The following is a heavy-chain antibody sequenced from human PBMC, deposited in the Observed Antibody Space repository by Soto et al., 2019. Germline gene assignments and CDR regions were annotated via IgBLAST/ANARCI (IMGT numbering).Heavy chain of an antibody. CDR2: ISSSSSYT. D-gene: IGHD2-2*01. CDR1: GFTFSDYY. J-gene: IGHJ6*01. Sequence: QVQLVESGGGLVKPGGSLRLSCAASGFTFSDYYMSWIRQAPGKGLEWVSYISSSSSYTNYADSVKGRFTISRDNAKNSLYLQMNSLRAEDTAVFYCARAGHYCSSTSCYSSYYYDMDVW. CDR3: ARAGHYCSSTSCYSSYYYDMDV. V-gene: IGHV3-11*06.